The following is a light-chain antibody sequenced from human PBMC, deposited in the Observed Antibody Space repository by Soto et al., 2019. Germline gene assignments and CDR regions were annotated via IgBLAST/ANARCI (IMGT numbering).Light chain of an antibody. Sequence: DIQMTQSPSTLSASVGDRVTITCRASQSITNWLAWYQQKPGKAPKLLMYDASSFHSGVPSRFSGSGSGTEFTLTISSLQPDDFAIYYCQQYNPYSRTFGQGTKVDIK. V-gene: IGKV1-5*01. CDR1: QSITNW. CDR3: QQYNPYSRT. J-gene: IGKJ1*01. CDR2: DAS.